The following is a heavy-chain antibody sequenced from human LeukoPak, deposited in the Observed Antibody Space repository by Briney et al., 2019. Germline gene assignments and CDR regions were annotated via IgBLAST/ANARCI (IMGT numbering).Heavy chain of an antibody. CDR3: ARGGSSGWYSDY. D-gene: IGHD6-19*01. Sequence: GGSLRLSCTVSGFTVSSNSMSWVRQAPGKGLEWVAVISYDGSNKYYADSVKGRFTISRDNSKNTLYLQMNSLRAEDTAVYYCARGGSSGWYSDYWGQGTMVTVSS. CDR2: ISYDGSNK. J-gene: IGHJ3*01. V-gene: IGHV3-30*04. CDR1: GFTVSSNS.